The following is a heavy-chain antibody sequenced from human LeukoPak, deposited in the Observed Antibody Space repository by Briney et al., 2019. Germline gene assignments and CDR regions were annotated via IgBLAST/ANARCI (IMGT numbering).Heavy chain of an antibody. CDR2: ISSSSSYI. J-gene: IGHJ4*02. V-gene: IGHV3-21*01. Sequence: GGSLRLSCAASGFTLSSYSMNWVRQAPGKGLEWVSSISSSSSYIYYADSVKGRFTISRDNAKSSLYLQMNSLRAEDTAVYYCASRQDIVLGPDYWGQGTLVTVSS. D-gene: IGHD2-8*01. CDR1: GFTLSSYS. CDR3: ASRQDIVLGPDY.